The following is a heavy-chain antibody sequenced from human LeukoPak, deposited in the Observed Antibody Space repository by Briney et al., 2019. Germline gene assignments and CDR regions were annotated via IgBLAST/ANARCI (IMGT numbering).Heavy chain of an antibody. D-gene: IGHD3-16*01. V-gene: IGHV3-33*05. CDR2: MSNSGENT. CDR3: AKFEFGF. CDR1: GFTFSSYS. J-gene: IGHJ4*02. Sequence: PGGSLRLSCAASGFTFSSYSMQWVRQTPGKGLEWVGIMSNSGENTFYGEAVKGRFTISRDNSQNTLYLQMNSLRDEDTAVYYCAKFEFGFWGQGTLVTVSS.